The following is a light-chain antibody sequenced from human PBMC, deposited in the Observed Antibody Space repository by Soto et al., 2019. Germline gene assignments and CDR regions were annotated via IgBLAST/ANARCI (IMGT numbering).Light chain of an antibody. Sequence: DIQMTQSPSSLSASVGDRVTITCRASQSIVTYLTWYLQKPGKAPKLLIYAASTLQSGVPSMFSGSGSGTYFTLTIITLRPEDFATYFCQQSYSTPPWTFGQGTQVEIK. CDR1: QSIVTY. V-gene: IGKV1-39*01. CDR3: QQSYSTPPWT. J-gene: IGKJ1*01. CDR2: AAS.